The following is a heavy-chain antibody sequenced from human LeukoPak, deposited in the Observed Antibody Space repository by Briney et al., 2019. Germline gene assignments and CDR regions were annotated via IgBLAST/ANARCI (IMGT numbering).Heavy chain of an antibody. CDR1: SGSISSSSYY. D-gene: IGHD6-6*01. J-gene: IGHJ6*03. Sequence: SETLSLTCTVSSGSISSSSYYWGWVRQPPGKGLEWIGSIYYNGSTYYNPSLKSRVTMSVDTSKNQFSLRLSSVTAADTAFYYCARQSIAARGYYYYLDVWGKGTTVTVSS. CDR2: IYYNGST. V-gene: IGHV4-39*01. CDR3: ARQSIAARGYYYYLDV.